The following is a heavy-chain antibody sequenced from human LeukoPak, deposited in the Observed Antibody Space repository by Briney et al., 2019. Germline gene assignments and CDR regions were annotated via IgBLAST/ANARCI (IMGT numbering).Heavy chain of an antibody. D-gene: IGHD2-2*01. J-gene: IGHJ4*02. V-gene: IGHV3-9*01. CDR1: GFTFENYA. CDR2: ISWNSVNV. Sequence: PGRSLRLSCAASGFTFENYAMHWVRQAPGKGLEWVSGISWNSVNVGYADSVKGRVTISRDNAKNSLFLQMNSLRVEDTALYYCAKASGDCRSRSCPPDYWGQGALVTVSS. CDR3: AKASGDCRSRSCPPDY.